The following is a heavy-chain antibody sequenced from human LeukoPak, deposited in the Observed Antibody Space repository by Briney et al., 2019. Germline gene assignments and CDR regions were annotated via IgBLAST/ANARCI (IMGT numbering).Heavy chain of an antibody. V-gene: IGHV1-2*02. CDR1: GYTFTDSY. CDR3: ARDGRLTIFVRGIITEGSPPKN. D-gene: IGHD3-10*01. J-gene: IGHJ4*02. Sequence: GASVKVSCKASGYTFTDSYMHWVRQAPGQGLEWKGWINPKTGGTNYAQRFQGRVTMTRDTSIRTAYMELNSLRSDDTAVYYCARDGRLTIFVRGIITEGSPPKNWGQGTLVTVSS. CDR2: INPKTGGT.